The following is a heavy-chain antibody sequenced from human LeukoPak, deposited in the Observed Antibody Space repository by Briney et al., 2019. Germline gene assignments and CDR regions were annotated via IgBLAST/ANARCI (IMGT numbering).Heavy chain of an antibody. CDR1: GYTFTSYY. CDR2: INPSGGST. V-gene: IGHV1-46*01. Sequence: ASVTASCMASGYTFTSYYMHWVRQAPGQGLEWMGLINPSGGSTSYAQKFQGRVTMTRDTSTSTVYMELSSLRSEDTAVYYCARVGDSYGYRRYYFDYWGQGTLVTVSS. D-gene: IGHD5-18*01. CDR3: ARVGDSYGYRRYYFDY. J-gene: IGHJ4*02.